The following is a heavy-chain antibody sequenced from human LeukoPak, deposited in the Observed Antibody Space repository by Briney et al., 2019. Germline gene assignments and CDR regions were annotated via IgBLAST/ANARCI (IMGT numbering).Heavy chain of an antibody. Sequence: SETLSLTCTVSGGSISSSSYYWGWIRQPPGKGLEWIGSIYYSGSTYYNPSLKSRVTISVDTSKNQFSLKLSSVTAADTAVYYCARRGGSYGAPYYFDYWGQGTLVTVSS. D-gene: IGHD1-26*01. J-gene: IGHJ4*02. CDR3: ARRGGSYGAPYYFDY. CDR1: GGSISSSSYY. CDR2: IYYSGST. V-gene: IGHV4-39*07.